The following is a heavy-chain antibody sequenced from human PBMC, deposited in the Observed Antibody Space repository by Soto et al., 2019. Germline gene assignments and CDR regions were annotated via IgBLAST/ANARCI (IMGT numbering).Heavy chain of an antibody. D-gene: IGHD2-15*01. Sequence: GGSLRLSCAASGFTFSSYWMSWVRQAPGKGLEWVANIKHDGSEKYYVDSVKGRFTISRDNATNSLYLQMNSLRAEDTAVYYCARDMVVVVAATGWFDPWGKGTLVSVS. V-gene: IGHV3-7*01. CDR3: ARDMVVVVAATGWFDP. CDR2: IKHDGSEK. CDR1: GFTFSSYW. J-gene: IGHJ5*02.